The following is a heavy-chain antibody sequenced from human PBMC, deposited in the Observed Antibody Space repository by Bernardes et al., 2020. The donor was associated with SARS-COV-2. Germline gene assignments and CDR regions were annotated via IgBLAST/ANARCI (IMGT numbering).Heavy chain of an antibody. J-gene: IGHJ4*02. CDR2: ISLSSTYI. CDR1: GFTFSDYY. V-gene: IGHV3-21*01. D-gene: IGHD2-2*01. CDR3: AREVGTVPADKDYFDH. Sequence: VGSLRLSCAVSGFTFSDYYMTWVRQAPGKGLEWVSSISLSSTYIYYAESVRGRFTVSRDNSRNSLYLQMDSLRAEDTAVYYCAREVGTVPADKDYFDHWGQGTLVTVSS.